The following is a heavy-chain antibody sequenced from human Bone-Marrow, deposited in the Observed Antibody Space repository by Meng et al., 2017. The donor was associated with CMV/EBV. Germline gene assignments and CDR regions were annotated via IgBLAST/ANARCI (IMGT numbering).Heavy chain of an antibody. D-gene: IGHD3-3*01. J-gene: IGHJ6*02. CDR1: GGTFSSYA. V-gene: IGHV1-69*05. CDR2: IIPIFGTA. Sequence: SVKVSCKPSGGTFSSYAISWVRQAPGQGLEWMGGIIPIFGTANYAQKFQGRVTITTDESTSTAYMELSSLRSEDTAVYYCARPDYDFWSASGRGYYYGMDVWGQGTTVTVSS. CDR3: ARPDYDFWSASGRGYYYGMDV.